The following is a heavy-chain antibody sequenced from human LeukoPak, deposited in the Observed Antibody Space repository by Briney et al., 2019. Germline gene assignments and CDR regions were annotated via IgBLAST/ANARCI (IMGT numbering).Heavy chain of an antibody. CDR1: GFTFSSYG. J-gene: IGHJ4*02. CDR3: AKEREDYGDYVFDY. CDR2: ISYDGSNK. V-gene: IGHV3-30*18. Sequence: GGSLRLSCAASGFTFSSYGMHWVRQAPGKGLEWVAVISYDGSNKYYTDSVKGRFTISRDNSKNTLYLQTNSLRAEDTAVYYCAKEREDYGDYVFDYWGQGTLVTVSS. D-gene: IGHD4-17*01.